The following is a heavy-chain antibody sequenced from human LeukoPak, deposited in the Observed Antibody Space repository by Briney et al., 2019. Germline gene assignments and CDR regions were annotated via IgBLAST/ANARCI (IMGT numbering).Heavy chain of an antibody. V-gene: IGHV1-8*01. Sequence: ASVTVSCKASGYTFTSYDINWVRQAPGQGLEWMGWMNPNSGNTGYAQKFQGRVTMTRNTSLSTAYMELSSLRSEDTAVYYCARGARARGGVIVWGIDYWGQGTLVTVSS. CDR3: ARGARARGGVIVWGIDY. CDR1: GYTFTSYD. D-gene: IGHD3-16*02. J-gene: IGHJ4*02. CDR2: MNPNSGNT.